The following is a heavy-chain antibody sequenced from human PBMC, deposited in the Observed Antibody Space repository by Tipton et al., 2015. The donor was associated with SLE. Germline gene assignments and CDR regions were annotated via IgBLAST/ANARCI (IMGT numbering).Heavy chain of an antibody. J-gene: IGHJ4*02. D-gene: IGHD5-24*01. CDR1: GVSINSGGFYY. V-gene: IGHV4-61*09. Sequence: LRLSCNVSGVSINSGGFYYWSWIRQPAGKGLEWIGHIYSTGRTDYNPSLKSRVSISVDTSNSQFSLKLSSVTAADTAVYYCVRLELPATKADYWGPGTLVTVSS. CDR3: VRLELPATKADY. CDR2: IYSTGRT.